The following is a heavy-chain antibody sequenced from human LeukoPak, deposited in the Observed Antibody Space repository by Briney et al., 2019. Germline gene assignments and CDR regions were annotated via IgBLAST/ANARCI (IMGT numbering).Heavy chain of an antibody. D-gene: IGHD6-19*01. V-gene: IGHV1-2*04. CDR1: GYTFTGHY. J-gene: IGHJ4*02. CDR2: INPNSGGT. CDR3: ARVAVAALGYFDY. Sequence: ASVKVSCKASGYTFTGHYMHWVRQAPGQGLEWMGWINPNSGGTNYAQKFQGWVTMTRDTSISTAYMELSRLRSDDTAVYYCARVAVAALGYFDYWGQGALVTVSS.